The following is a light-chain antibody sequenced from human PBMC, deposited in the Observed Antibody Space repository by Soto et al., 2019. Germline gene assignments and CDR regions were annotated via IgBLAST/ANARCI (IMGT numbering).Light chain of an antibody. Sequence: EIVLTQSPGTLSLSPGERATLSCRASQSVGNTYLAWYQQKPGQAPRLLIYGASSRTTGIPDRFSGSGSGTDFTPTISRLVPDDFAVYYCQQYVTAQLPFGYGPKLDIK. CDR2: GAS. CDR3: QQYVTAQLP. CDR1: QSVGNTY. V-gene: IGKV3-20*01. J-gene: IGKJ3*01.